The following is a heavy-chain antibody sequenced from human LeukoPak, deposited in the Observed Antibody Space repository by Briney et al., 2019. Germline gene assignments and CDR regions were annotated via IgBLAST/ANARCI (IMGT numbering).Heavy chain of an antibody. CDR1: GFTFSYYA. Sequence: GGSLRLSCAASGFTFSYYAMSWVRQAPGKGLEWVSVMYTGGGRYYGDSVKGRFTISRDNSKNTVFLQMNSLRVEDTALYYCTRGQSYCGADCYSDWGQGTLVTVSS. V-gene: IGHV3-66*01. J-gene: IGHJ4*02. CDR2: MYTGGGR. D-gene: IGHD2-21*02. CDR3: TRGQSYCGADCYSD.